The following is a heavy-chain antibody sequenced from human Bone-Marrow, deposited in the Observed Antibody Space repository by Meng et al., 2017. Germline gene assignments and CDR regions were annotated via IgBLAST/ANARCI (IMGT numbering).Heavy chain of an antibody. J-gene: IGHJ4*02. CDR2: IYHSGST. CDR3: ARDIGDRGAILTPLDY. CDR1: GYSISSGYY. V-gene: IGHV4-38-2*02. Sequence: GSLRLSCTVSGYSISSGYYWGWIRQPPGKGLEWIGSIYHSGSTYYNPSLKSRVTISVDTSKNQFSLKLSSVTAADTAVYYCARDIGDRGAILTPLDYWGQGTLVTVSS. D-gene: IGHD3-10*01.